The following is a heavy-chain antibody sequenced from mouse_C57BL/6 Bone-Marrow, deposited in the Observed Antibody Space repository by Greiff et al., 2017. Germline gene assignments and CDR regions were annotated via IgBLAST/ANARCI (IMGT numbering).Heavy chain of an antibody. V-gene: IGHV5-15*01. CDR2: ISNLAYSI. D-gene: IGHD1-1*01. CDR1: GFTFSDYG. CDR3: ARHGGYGSSYWYFDV. Sequence: EVQVVESGGGLVQPGGSLKLSCAASGFTFSDYGMAWVRQAPRKGLEWVAFISNLAYSIYYADTVTGRFPISRGNAKNTLYLEMSSLRSEDTAMYYCARHGGYGSSYWYFDVWGTGTTVTVSS. J-gene: IGHJ1*03.